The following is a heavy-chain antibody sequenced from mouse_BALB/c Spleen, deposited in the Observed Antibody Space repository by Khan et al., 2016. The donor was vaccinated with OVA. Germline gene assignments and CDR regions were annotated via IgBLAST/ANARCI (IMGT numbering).Heavy chain of an antibody. D-gene: IGHD1-1*01. CDR3: ARGVYYGSNSFAY. V-gene: IGHV1S34*01. J-gene: IGHJ3*01. Sequence: LVKTGASVKISCKASGYSFTGYYMHWVKQSHGKSLEWIGYISCYNGSTTYNQKFKGKATFTVDTSSSTVYMQFNSLTSEDSAVYYCARGVYYGSNSFAYWGQGTLVTVSA. CDR2: ISCYNGST. CDR1: GYSFTGYY.